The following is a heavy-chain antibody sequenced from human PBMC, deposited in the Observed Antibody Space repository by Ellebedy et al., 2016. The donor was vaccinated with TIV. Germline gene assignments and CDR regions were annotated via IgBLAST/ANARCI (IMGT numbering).Heavy chain of an antibody. CDR2: INQDGSMK. Sequence: GGSLRLSCAASGFSFSSYWMSWVRQAPGKGLEWVANINQDGSMKYFVDSVKGRFTVSRDNVKNSLYLQVNSLRGEDTAVYYCATDGSYGDYLSPQHAFTIWGQGTMVTVSS. V-gene: IGHV3-7*01. CDR1: GFSFSSYW. CDR3: ATDGSYGDYLSPQHAFTI. J-gene: IGHJ3*02. D-gene: IGHD4-17*01.